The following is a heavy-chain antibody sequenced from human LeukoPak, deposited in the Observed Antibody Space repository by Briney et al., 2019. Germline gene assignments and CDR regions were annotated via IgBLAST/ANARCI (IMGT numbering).Heavy chain of an antibody. J-gene: IGHJ4*02. CDR2: IYYSGST. CDR3: ARHGNHGDHDY. D-gene: IGHD2-21*02. CDR1: GGSISSSSYY. Sequence: SETLSLTCTVSGGSISSSSYYWDWTRQPPGKGLEWVGSIYYSGSTYYNPSLKSRVTISVDTSKNQFSLKLTSVTAADTAVYYCARHGNHGDHDYWGQGPLVTVSS. V-gene: IGHV4-39*01.